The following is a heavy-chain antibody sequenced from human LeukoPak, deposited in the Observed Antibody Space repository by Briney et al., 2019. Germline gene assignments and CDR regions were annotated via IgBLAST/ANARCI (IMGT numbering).Heavy chain of an antibody. CDR3: ARDQRVVIDY. V-gene: IGHV3-66*01. Sequence: GGSLRLSCAASEFSVGSNYMTWVRQAPGKGLEWVSLIYSGGSTYYADSVKGRFTISRDNSKNTLYLQMNSLRAEDTAVYYCARDQRVVIDYWGQGTLVTVSS. D-gene: IGHD4-23*01. J-gene: IGHJ4*02. CDR2: IYSGGST. CDR1: EFSVGSNY.